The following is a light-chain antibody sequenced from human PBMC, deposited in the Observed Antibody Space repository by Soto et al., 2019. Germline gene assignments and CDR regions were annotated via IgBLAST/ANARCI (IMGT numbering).Light chain of an antibody. CDR2: FGS. CDR1: QSLLQSNGYNN. V-gene: IGKV2-28*01. CDR3: MQSQQSPPT. J-gene: IGKJ1*01. Sequence: DIVMTQSPLSLPVTPGEPASISCSSSQSLLQSNGYNNLDWYLQKPGQSPQLLIYFGSYRASGVPDRFSGSGSGTDFTLKIRRVEAEDVGLYYCMQSQQSPPTFGQGTKVEI.